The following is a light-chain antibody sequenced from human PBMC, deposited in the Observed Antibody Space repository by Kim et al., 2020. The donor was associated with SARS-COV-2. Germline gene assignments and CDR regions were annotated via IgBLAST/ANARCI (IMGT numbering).Light chain of an antibody. J-gene: IGLJ2*01. CDR1: SSDIGNDNY. Sequence: GQSVTSSCTGTSSDIGNDNYVTWYQHHPGKAPKVLIYDVSKRPSGVPDRFSGSKSGNTASLTISGLQAEDEADYHCCSYAGSYSLVFGGGTKLTVL. V-gene: IGLV2-11*01. CDR2: DVS. CDR3: CSYAGSYSLV.